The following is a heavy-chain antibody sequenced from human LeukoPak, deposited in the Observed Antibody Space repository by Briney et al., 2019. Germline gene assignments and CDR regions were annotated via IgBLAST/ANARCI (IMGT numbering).Heavy chain of an antibody. V-gene: IGHV3-48*03. J-gene: IGHJ4*02. CDR1: GFTFSVYE. CDR2: IGASDTTT. D-gene: IGHD3-9*01. Sequence: PGGSLRLSCVASGFTFSVYEMNWVRQAPGKGLEWLSYIGASDTTTHYADSVKGRFTISRDNAKNTLYLQMNSLRAEGTAVYYCALNYDILTGYSDWGQGTLVTVSS. CDR3: ALNYDILTGYSD.